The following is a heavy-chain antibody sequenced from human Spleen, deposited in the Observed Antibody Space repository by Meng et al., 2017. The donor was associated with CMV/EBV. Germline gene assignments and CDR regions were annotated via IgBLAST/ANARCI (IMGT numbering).Heavy chain of an antibody. CDR1: GGTFSSYA. CDR2: IIPIFGTA. D-gene: IGHD1-7*01. CDR3: ARDQRAVGISGTTVAFDY. V-gene: IGHV1-69*05. Sequence: SVKVSCKASGGTFSSYAISWVRQAPGQGLEWMGGIIPIFGTANYAQKFQGRVTITTDESTSTAYMELSSLRSEDTAVYYCARDQRAVGISGTTVAFDYWGQGTLVTVSS. J-gene: IGHJ4*02.